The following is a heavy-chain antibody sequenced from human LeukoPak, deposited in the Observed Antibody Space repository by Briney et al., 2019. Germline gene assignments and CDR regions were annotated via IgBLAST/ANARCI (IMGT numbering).Heavy chain of an antibody. CDR3: ARVDTAMITLSVFDY. V-gene: IGHV3-30*01. CDR2: VSYDGSNK. CDR1: GFTFNYYT. D-gene: IGHD5-18*01. J-gene: IGHJ4*02. Sequence: SGGSLRLSCAASGFTFNYYTIHWVRQAPGKGLEWVAVVSYDGSNKYYAGSVTGRFTISRDNSKNTLYLQMNSLRAEDTAIYYCARVDTAMITLSVFDYWGQGPRSPSPQ.